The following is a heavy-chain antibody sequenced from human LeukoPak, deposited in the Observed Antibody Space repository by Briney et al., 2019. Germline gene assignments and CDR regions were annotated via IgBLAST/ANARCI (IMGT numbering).Heavy chain of an antibody. Sequence: KTSETLSLTCAVYGGSFSGYYWSWIRQPPGKGLEWIGEINHSGSTNYNPSLKSRVTISVDTSKNQFSLKLSSVTAADTAVYYCARGGRRYSSYDYWGQGTLVTVSS. V-gene: IGHV4-34*01. CDR2: INHSGST. D-gene: IGHD6-19*01. CDR1: GGSFSGYY. CDR3: ARGGRRYSSYDY. J-gene: IGHJ4*02.